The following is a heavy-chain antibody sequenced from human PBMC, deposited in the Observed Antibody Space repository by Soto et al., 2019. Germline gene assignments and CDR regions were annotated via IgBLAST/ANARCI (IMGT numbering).Heavy chain of an antibody. CDR3: ARSQGSSTSLEIYYYYYYGMDV. V-gene: IGHV1-69*13. CDR2: IIPIPGTA. CDR1: GGTFDSYA. J-gene: IGHJ6*02. D-gene: IGHD2-2*01. Sequence: ASVKVSCKASGGTFDSYAISWVRQAPGQGLEWMGGIIPIPGTANYAQKFQGRVTIAADESTSTAYMELSSLRSEDTAVYYCARSQGSSTSLEIYYYYYYGMDVWGQGTTVTVSS.